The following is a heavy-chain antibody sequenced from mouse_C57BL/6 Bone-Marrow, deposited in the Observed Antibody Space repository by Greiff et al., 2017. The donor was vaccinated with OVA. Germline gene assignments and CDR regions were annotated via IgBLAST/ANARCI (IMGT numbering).Heavy chain of an antibody. CDR2: IDPENGDT. J-gene: IGHJ2*01. CDR1: GFNIKDDY. Sequence: EVKLVESGAELVRPGASVKLSCTASGFNIKDDYMHWVKQRPEQGLEWIGWIDPENGDTEYASKFQGKATITADTSSNTAYLQLSSLTSEDTAVYYCTGVEYYFDYWGQGTTLTVSS. CDR3: TGVEYYFDY. D-gene: IGHD1-1*02. V-gene: IGHV14-4*01.